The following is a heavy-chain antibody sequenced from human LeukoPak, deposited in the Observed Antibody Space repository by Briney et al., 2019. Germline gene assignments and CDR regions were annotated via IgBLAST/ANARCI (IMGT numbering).Heavy chain of an antibody. CDR3: AKEGRSLQTY. D-gene: IGHD5-24*01. Sequence: GGSLRLSCAASGFMFSSNGMSWVRLAPGKGLEWVANIKEDGTETYYVDSVKGRFTISRDNAKNSLYLQMNSLRVEDTAVYYCAKEGRSLQTYWGQGTLVTVSS. J-gene: IGHJ4*02. CDR2: IKEDGTET. V-gene: IGHV3-7*03. CDR1: GFMFSSNG.